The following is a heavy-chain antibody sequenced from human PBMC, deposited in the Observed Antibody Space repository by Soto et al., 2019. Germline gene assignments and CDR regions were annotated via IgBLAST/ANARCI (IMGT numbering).Heavy chain of an antibody. D-gene: IGHD5-18*01. CDR1: GFTFSNYA. J-gene: IGHJ4*02. V-gene: IGHV3-23*01. Sequence: PGGSLRLSCAASGFTFSNYAMSWVRQAPGKGLEWVSAISSSGDSPYYADSVKGRFTVSRDNAKNSLYLQMNSLRAEDTAVYYCEGYVRYGYIDYWGKGALVTVSS. CDR2: ISSSGDSP. CDR3: EGYVRYGYIDY.